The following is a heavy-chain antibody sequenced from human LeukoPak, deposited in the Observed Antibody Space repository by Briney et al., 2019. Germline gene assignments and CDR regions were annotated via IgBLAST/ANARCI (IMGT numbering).Heavy chain of an antibody. CDR3: AKSYDSSGYYNY. CDR2: IYYSGST. CDR1: GGSISSSSYY. V-gene: IGHV4-39*07. Sequence: SETLSLTCTVSGGSISSSSYYWGWIRQPPGKGLEWIGSIYYSGSTYYNPSLKSRVTISVDTSKNQFSLKLSSVTAADTAVYYCAKSYDSSGYYNYWGQGTLVTVSS. J-gene: IGHJ4*02. D-gene: IGHD3-22*01.